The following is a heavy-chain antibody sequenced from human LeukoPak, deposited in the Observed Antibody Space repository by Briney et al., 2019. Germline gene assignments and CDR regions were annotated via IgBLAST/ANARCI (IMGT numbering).Heavy chain of an antibody. Sequence: GGSLRLSCAASGFTFSSYRISWVRQAPGKGLEGVANIKQYGSEKYYVDSVKGRYTISRDNAKNSLYLQMNSLRAEDTAVYYCARGTYSSSWYFNYYYGMDVWGRGTTVTVSS. V-gene: IGHV3-7*03. D-gene: IGHD6-13*01. CDR3: ARGTYSSSWYFNYYYGMDV. J-gene: IGHJ6*02. CDR2: IKQYGSEK. CDR1: GFTFSSYR.